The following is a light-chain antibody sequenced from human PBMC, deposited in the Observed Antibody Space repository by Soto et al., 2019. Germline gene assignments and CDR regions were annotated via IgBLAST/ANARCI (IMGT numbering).Light chain of an antibody. J-gene: IGKJ1*01. Sequence: DNVMTQSPDSLAVSLGETATINCKSSQSVFYSSNNKNYLAWYQQKPGQPPKLLIYWASTREFGVPDRFSGSGSGTDFTLTVSSLQAEDAAVYYCQQYYSAPWTFGQGTKVEIK. CDR2: WAS. V-gene: IGKV4-1*01. CDR1: QSVFYSSNNKNY. CDR3: QQYYSAPWT.